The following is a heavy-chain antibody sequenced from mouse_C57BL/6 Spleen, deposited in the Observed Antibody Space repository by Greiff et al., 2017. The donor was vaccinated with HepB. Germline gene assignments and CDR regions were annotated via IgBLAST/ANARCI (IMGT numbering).Heavy chain of an antibody. CDR3: EHIDDRSGSLAY. V-gene: IGHV8-8*01. CDR1: GISLRPFGMG. D-gene: IGHD3-2*02. CDR2: IWWDDDK. Sequence: QVTLKVCGPGILQPSQTLRLTCSLPGISLRPFGMGVGWIRQPSGKGLEWLARIWWDDDKYYNPALKSRLTISKDTSKNQVFLKHANVDTADTATDYGEHIDDRSGSLAYCGQGTLATVSP. J-gene: IGHJ3*01.